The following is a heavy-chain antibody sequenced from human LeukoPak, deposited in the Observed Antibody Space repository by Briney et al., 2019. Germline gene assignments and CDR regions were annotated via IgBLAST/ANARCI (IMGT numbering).Heavy chain of an antibody. V-gene: IGHV4-39*01. D-gene: IGHD5-12*01. CDR3: ARQGGYSGYDPNRWFDP. CDR1: GGSINSNSYY. J-gene: IGHJ5*02. Sequence: SETLSLTCTVSGGSINSNSYYWGWIRQPPGKGLEWIGIIYYSGSTYYNPSLKSRVTISVDTSKNQFSLKLSSVTAADTAVYYCARQGGYSGYDPNRWFDPWGQGTLVTVSS. CDR2: IYYSGST.